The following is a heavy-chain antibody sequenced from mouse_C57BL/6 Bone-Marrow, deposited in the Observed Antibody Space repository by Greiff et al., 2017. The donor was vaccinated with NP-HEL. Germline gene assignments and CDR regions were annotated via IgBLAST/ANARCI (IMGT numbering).Heavy chain of an antibody. CDR3: AWSDSSGYVWFAY. D-gene: IGHD3-2*02. V-gene: IGHV1-19*01. CDR1: GYTFTDYY. CDR2: INPYNGGT. Sequence: VQLKESGPVLVKPGASVKMSCKASGYTFTDYYMNWVKQSHGKSLEWIGVINPYNGGTSYNQQFKGKATLTVDKSSSTAYMELNSLTSEDSAVYYCAWSDSSGYVWFAYWGQGTLVTVSA. J-gene: IGHJ3*01.